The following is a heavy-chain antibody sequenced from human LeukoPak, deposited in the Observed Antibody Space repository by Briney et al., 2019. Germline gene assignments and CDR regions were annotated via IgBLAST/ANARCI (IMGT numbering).Heavy chain of an antibody. CDR2: ISWNSGSI. V-gene: IGHV3-9*01. D-gene: IGHD3-10*01. CDR3: AKGLSGTGTRDAFDI. Sequence: GGSLRLSCAASGFTFDDYAMHWVRQAPGKGLEWVSGISWNSGSIGYADSVKGRFTISRDNAKNSLYLQMNSLRAEDTALYYCAKGLSGTGTRDAFDIWGQGTMVTVSS. CDR1: GFTFDDYA. J-gene: IGHJ3*02.